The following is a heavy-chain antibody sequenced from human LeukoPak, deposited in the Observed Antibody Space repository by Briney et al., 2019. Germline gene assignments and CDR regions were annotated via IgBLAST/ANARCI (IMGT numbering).Heavy chain of an antibody. Sequence: ASVKVSCKASGYTFTSYDINWVRQATGQGLEWMGWMNPNSGNTGYAQKFQGRVTMTRNTSLSTAYMELSSLRAEDTAVYYCARAERGWLPPYYYYYMDVWGKGTTVTVSS. D-gene: IGHD5-12*01. CDR3: ARAERGWLPPYYYYYMDV. CDR2: MNPNSGNT. V-gene: IGHV1-8*01. CDR1: GYTFTSYD. J-gene: IGHJ6*03.